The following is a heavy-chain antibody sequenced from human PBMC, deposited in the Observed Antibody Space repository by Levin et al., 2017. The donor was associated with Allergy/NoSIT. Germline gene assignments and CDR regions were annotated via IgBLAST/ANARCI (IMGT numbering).Heavy chain of an antibody. CDR1: GGSISSSSYY. CDR2: IYYSGST. CDR3: AREQSPF. Sequence: SETLSLTCTVSGGSISSSSYYWGWIRQPPGKGLEWIGSIYYSGSTYYNPSLKSRVTISVDTSKNQFSLKLSSVTAADTAVYYCAREQSPFWGQGTLVTVSS. J-gene: IGHJ4*02. V-gene: IGHV4-39*07.